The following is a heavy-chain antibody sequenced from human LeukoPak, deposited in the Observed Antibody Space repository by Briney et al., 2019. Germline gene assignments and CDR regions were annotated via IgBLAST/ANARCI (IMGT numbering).Heavy chain of an antibody. Sequence: SETLSLTCTVCGGPIRSYYWSWIRQPPGKGLEGIGYIYYRGSTNYNPSLKSRVTISVDTSKNQISLKLSSVTAADTAVYYCARKRETYYYDSSGYSVSYFDDWGQGTLVTVSS. V-gene: IGHV4-59*01. CDR2: IYYRGST. J-gene: IGHJ4*02. CDR1: GGPIRSYY. D-gene: IGHD3-22*01. CDR3: ARKRETYYYDSSGYSVSYFDD.